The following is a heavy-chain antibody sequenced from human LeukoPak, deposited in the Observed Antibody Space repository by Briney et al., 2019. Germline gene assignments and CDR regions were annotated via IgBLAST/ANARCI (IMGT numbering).Heavy chain of an antibody. CDR1: SYSISSGYY. V-gene: IGHV4-38-2*02. CDR2: IYHSGST. J-gene: IGHJ4*02. CDR3: ARSGGLAAAGLAFDY. D-gene: IGHD6-13*01. Sequence: SETLPLTCIVSSYSISSGYYWGWIRQPPGKGLEWIGSIYHSGSTYYNPSLKSRVTISVDTSKNQFSLKLSSVTAADTAVYYCARSGGLAAAGLAFDYWGQGTLVTVSS.